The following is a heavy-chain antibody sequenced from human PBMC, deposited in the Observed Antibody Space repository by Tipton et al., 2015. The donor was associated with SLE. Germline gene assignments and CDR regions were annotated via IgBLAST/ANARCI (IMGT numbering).Heavy chain of an antibody. Sequence: SLRLSCAASGFTFDDYAMHWVRQAPGKGLEWVSGISWNSGSIGYADSVKGRFTISRDNAKNSLYLQMNSLRAEDTAVYYCARERGNRANFDYWGQGTLVTVSS. V-gene: IGHV3-9*01. CDR1: GFTFDDYA. CDR3: ARERGNRANFDY. CDR2: ISWNSGSI. D-gene: IGHD1/OR15-1a*01. J-gene: IGHJ4*02.